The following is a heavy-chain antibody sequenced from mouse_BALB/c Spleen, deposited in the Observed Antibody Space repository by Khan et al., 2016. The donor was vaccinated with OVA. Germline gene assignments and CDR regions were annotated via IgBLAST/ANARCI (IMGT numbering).Heavy chain of an antibody. CDR1: GYTFTDFT. J-gene: IGHJ3*01. CDR3: TRWAGGSRLAY. V-gene: IGHV1S137*01. Sequence: VKLLESGAELVRPGVSVKISCKGSGYTFTDFTIHWVKQSHALSLEWIGVISTYYGDVTYNQKFKGKATMTVDKSSSTTYMELARLTSEDSAIYYCTRWAGGSRLAYWGQGTLVTVSA. CDR2: ISTYYGDV.